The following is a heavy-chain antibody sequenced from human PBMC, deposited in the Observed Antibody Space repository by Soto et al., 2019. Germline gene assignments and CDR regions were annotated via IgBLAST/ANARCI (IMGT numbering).Heavy chain of an antibody. CDR1: GYTFTSYA. V-gene: IGHV1-3*01. CDR2: INAGNGNT. Sequence: QVQLVQSGAEVKKPGASVKVSCKASGYTFTSYAMHWVRQAPGQRLEWMGWINAGNGNTKYSQKFQGRVTITRDKSASTDYMELSSLRSEDTAVYYCARDVVRFSRGFDPWGQGTLVTVSS. J-gene: IGHJ5*02. CDR3: ARDVVRFSRGFDP. D-gene: IGHD3-3*01.